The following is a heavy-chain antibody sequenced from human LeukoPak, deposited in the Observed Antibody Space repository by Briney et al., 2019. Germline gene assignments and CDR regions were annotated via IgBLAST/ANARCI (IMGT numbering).Heavy chain of an antibody. CDR2: ISDTGGIT. CDR1: GFTFSSYG. Sequence: GGSLRLSCAASGFTFSSYGMHWVRQAPGKGLEWVSSISDTGGITYYVDSVKGRFTCSRDNSRNTLYLQMNSLRAEDTAVYYCARISYSGSSFDYWGQGTLVTVSS. J-gene: IGHJ4*02. V-gene: IGHV3-23*01. CDR3: ARISYSGSSFDY. D-gene: IGHD1-26*01.